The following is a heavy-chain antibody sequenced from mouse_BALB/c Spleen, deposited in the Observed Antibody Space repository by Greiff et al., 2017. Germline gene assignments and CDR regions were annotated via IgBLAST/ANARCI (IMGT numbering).Heavy chain of an antibody. CDR3: ARALYDGYDV. CDR2: SRNKANDYTT. V-gene: IGHV7-1*02. J-gene: IGHJ1*01. Sequence: EVKVVESGGGLVQPGGSLRLSCATSGFTFSDFYMEWVRQPPGKRLEWIAASRNKANDYTTEYSASVKGRFIVSRDTSQSILYLQMNALRAEDTAIYYCARALYDGYDVWGAGTTVTVSS. CDR1: GFTFSDFY. D-gene: IGHD2-3*01.